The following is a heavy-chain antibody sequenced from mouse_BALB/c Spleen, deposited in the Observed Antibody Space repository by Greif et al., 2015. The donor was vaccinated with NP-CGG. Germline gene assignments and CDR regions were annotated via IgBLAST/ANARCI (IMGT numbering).Heavy chain of an antibody. CDR1: GYTFTDYN. CDR3: AIIYYDYDGYFDY. CDR2: INPNNGGT. D-gene: IGHD2-4*01. Sequence: EVMLVESGPELVKPGASVKIPCKASGYTFTDYNMDWVKQSHGKSLEWIGDINPNNGGTIYNQKFKGKATLTVDKSSSPAYMELRSLTSEDTAVYYCAIIYYDYDGYFDYWGQGTTLTVSS. J-gene: IGHJ2*01. V-gene: IGHV1-18*01.